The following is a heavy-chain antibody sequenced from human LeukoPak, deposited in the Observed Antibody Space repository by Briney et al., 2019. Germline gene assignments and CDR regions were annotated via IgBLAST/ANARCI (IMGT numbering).Heavy chain of an antibody. V-gene: IGHV4-34*01. D-gene: IGHD3-10*01. CDR1: GGSFSGYY. CDR2: INHSGST. CDR3: ARAVTRGVISLVD. Sequence: RSSETLSLTCAVYGGSFSGYYWSWIRQPPGKGLEWIGEINHSGSTNYNPSLKSRVTISVDTSKNQFSLKLSSVTAADTAVYYCARAVTRGVISLVDWGQGALVTVSS. J-gene: IGHJ4*02.